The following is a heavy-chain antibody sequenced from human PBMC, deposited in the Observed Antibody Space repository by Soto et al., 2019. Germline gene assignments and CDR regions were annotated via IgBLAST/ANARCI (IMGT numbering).Heavy chain of an antibody. CDR2: ISYDGSNK. CDR1: GFTVSSYG. J-gene: IGHJ4*02. D-gene: IGHD3-22*01. CDR3: AKLGAYDSSGWG. V-gene: IGHV3-30*18. Sequence: QVQLVESGGGVVQPGRSLRLSCAASGFTVSSYGMHWVRQAPGKGLEWVAVISYDGSNKYYADSVKGRFTISRDNSKNTLYLQMNSLRAEDTAVYYCAKLGAYDSSGWGWGQGTLVTVSS.